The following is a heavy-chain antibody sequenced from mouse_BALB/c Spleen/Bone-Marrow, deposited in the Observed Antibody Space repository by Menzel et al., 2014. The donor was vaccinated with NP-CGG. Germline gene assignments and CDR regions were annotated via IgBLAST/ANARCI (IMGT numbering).Heavy chain of an antibody. J-gene: IGHJ2*01. CDR3: TTLARNNFDY. Sequence: VQLQQSGTVLARPEAAVKMSCKASGYTFSNYWMHWIKQRPGQGLEWIGTIHPGNSATTYNQKFKDKAKLTAVTSTGTAYMELSSLTNEDSAVYYCTTLARNNFDYWGQGTTLTVSS. V-gene: IGHV1-5*01. D-gene: IGHD3-1*01. CDR1: GYTFSNYW. CDR2: IHPGNSAT.